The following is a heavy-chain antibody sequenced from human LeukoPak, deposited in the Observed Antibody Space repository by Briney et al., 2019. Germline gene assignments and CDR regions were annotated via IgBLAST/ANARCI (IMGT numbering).Heavy chain of an antibody. J-gene: IGHJ3*02. D-gene: IGHD6-13*01. Sequence: PGGSLRLSCAASGFTFNSYDMHWVRQATGKGLEWVSAIDTAGDTYYPGSVRGRFTISRENAKNSLYLQMNSLRAGDTAVYYCARGVGYSGSWYSMSHGAFDIWGQGTMVTVSS. CDR2: IDTAGDT. CDR1: GFTFNSYD. V-gene: IGHV3-13*04. CDR3: ARGVGYSGSWYSMSHGAFDI.